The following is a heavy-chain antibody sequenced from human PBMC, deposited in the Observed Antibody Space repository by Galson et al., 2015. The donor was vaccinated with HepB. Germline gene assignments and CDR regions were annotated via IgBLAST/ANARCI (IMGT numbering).Heavy chain of an antibody. CDR1: GYTFTSYG. J-gene: IGHJ6*02. D-gene: IGHD5-12*01. Sequence: SVKVSCKASGYTFTSYGISWVRQAPGQGLEWMGWISAYNGNTNYAQKLQGRVTMTTVTSTSTAYMELRSLGSDDTAVYYCAREHSGYDSLYYYGMDVWGQGTTVTVSS. CDR3: AREHSGYDSLYYYGMDV. CDR2: ISAYNGNT. V-gene: IGHV1-18*01.